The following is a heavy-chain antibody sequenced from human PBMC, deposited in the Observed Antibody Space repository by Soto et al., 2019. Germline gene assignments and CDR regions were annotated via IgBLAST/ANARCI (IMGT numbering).Heavy chain of an antibody. D-gene: IGHD5-18*01. CDR3: ARGDTPMITGMNSFYI. J-gene: IGHJ3*02. Sequence: GGSLRLSCAASGFTFSRYWMNWVRQAPGKGLEWVANIKQDGTEKNYVDSVKGRFTISRDNARNSLYLQMDSLRAEDTAVYFCARGDTPMITGMNSFYIWGQGTMVTVSS. CDR1: GFTFSRYW. CDR2: IKQDGTEK. V-gene: IGHV3-7*01.